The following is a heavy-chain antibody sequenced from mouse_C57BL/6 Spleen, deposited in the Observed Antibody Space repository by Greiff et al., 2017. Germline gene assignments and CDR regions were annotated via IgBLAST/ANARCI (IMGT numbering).Heavy chain of an antibody. CDR1: GYAFSSSW. Sequence: QVQLQQSGPELVKPGASVKISCKASGYAFSSSWMNWVKQRPGKGLEWIGRIYPGDGDTNYNGKFKGKATLTADKSSSTAYMQLSSLTSEDSTVYFCAREGTTVPPYWGQGTLFTVSA. CDR3: AREGTTVPPY. J-gene: IGHJ3*01. V-gene: IGHV1-82*01. CDR2: IYPGDGDT. D-gene: IGHD1-1*01.